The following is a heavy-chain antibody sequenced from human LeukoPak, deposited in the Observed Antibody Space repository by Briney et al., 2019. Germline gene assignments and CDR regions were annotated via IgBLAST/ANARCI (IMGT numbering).Heavy chain of an antibody. CDR3: ATDSYGYRGRLTY. D-gene: IGHD5-18*01. CDR1: GYTFTGYY. J-gene: IGHJ4*02. CDR2: INPNSGGT. V-gene: IGHV1-2*02. Sequence: ASVKVSCKASGYTFTGYYMHWVRQAPGQGLEWMGWINPNSGGTNYAQKFQGRVTMTRDTSISTAYMELSRLRSDDTAVYYYATDSYGYRGRLTYWGQGTLVTVSS.